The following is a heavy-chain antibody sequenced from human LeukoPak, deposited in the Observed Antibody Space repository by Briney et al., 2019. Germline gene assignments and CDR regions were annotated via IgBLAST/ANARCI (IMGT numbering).Heavy chain of an antibody. CDR1: GGSFSGYY. V-gene: IGHV4-34*01. CDR3: ARGRGDDYVWGSYRRIYYFDY. D-gene: IGHD3-16*02. CDR2: INLSGST. Sequence: PSETLSLTCAVYGGSFSGYYWSWIRQPPGKGLEWMGEINLSGSTNYNPSLKSRVTISVDTSKNQFSLRLSSVTAADTAVYYCARGRGDDYVWGSYRRIYYFDYWGQGTLVTVSS. J-gene: IGHJ4*02.